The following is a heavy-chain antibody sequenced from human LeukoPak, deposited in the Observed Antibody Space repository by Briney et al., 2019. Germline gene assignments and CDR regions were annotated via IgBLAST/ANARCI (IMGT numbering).Heavy chain of an antibody. CDR2: ISNGGVTT. V-gene: IGHV3-23*01. Sequence: GGSLRLSCAASGFTFSNAWMSWVRQTPGKSLERVSIISNGGVTTYYADSVRGRFTISRDNSKDLLYLQVDSLRAEDTAVYYCVKLSSGSGSSFGFDSWGLGTLVTVSS. D-gene: IGHD6-13*01. CDR1: GFTFSNAW. CDR3: VKLSSGSGSSFGFDS. J-gene: IGHJ4*02.